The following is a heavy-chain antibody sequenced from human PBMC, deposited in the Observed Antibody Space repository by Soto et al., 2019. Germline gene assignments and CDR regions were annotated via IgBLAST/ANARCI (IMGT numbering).Heavy chain of an antibody. V-gene: IGHV4-31*03. D-gene: IGHD3-3*01. CDR2: IYYSGST. Sequence: QVQLQESGPGLVKPSQTLSLTCTVSAGSISSGGYYWSWIRQHPGKGLEWIGYIYYSGSTYYNPSLKSRVTRSVDTSKNQFSLKLSSVTAADTAVYYCARSLGSNYDFDMDVWGKGTTVTVSS. J-gene: IGHJ6*03. CDR3: ARSLGSNYDFDMDV. CDR1: AGSISSGGYY.